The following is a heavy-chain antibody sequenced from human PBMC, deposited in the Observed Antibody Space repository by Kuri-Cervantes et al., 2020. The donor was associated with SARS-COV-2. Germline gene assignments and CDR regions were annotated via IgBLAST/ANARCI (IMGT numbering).Heavy chain of an antibody. CDR1: GYSISSGYY. D-gene: IGHD3-16*01. CDR3: ARRTVGHFDL. J-gene: IGHJ2*01. Sequence: LSCTVSGYSISSGYYWGWIRQPPGKGLEWIGSIYHSGSTYYNPSLKSRVTISVDTSKNQFSLKLSSVTAADTAVYYCARRTVGHFDLWGRGTLVTVSS. CDR2: IYHSGST. V-gene: IGHV4-38-2*02.